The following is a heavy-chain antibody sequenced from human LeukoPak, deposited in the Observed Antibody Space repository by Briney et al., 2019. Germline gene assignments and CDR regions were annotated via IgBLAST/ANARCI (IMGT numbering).Heavy chain of an antibody. D-gene: IGHD6-19*01. V-gene: IGHV4-59*01. J-gene: IGHJ4*02. CDR3: ARTNDAVAGVDY. CDR2: IYYGGST. Sequence: PSETLSLTCTVSGGSISSYYWSWIRQPPGKGLEWIGYIYYGGSTNYNPSLKSRVTISVDTSKNQFSLKLSSVTAADTAVYYCARTNDAVAGVDYWGQGTLVTVSS. CDR1: GGSISSYY.